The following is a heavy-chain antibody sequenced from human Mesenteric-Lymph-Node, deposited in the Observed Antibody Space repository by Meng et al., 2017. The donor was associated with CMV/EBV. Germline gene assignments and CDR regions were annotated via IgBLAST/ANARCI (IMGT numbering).Heavy chain of an antibody. CDR3: AKVRNYYYGMDV. J-gene: IGHJ6*02. CDR2: IYSGGSST. V-gene: IGHV3-23*03. CDR1: GFTFSSYA. Sequence: GESLKISCAASGFTFSSYAMSWVRQAPGKGLEWVSVIYSGGSSTYYADSVKGRFTISRDNSKNTLYLQMNSLRAEDTAVYYCAKVRNYYYGMDVWGQGTTVTV.